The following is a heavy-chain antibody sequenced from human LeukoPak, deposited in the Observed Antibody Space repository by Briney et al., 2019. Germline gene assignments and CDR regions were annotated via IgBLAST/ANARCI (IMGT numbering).Heavy chain of an antibody. CDR1: GFTFTTYG. Sequence: GGSLRLSCAASGFTFTTYGMHWVRQVPGKGLEWLAVIRHDGSAQYYADSVKGRFTISRDNAKNSLYLQMNSLRAEDTAVYYCARYVDTAMVTDYWGQGTLVTVSS. D-gene: IGHD5-18*01. V-gene: IGHV3-33*03. J-gene: IGHJ4*02. CDR2: IRHDGSAQ. CDR3: ARYVDTAMVTDY.